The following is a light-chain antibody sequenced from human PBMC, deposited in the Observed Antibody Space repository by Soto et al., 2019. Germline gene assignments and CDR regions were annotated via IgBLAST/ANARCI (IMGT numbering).Light chain of an antibody. J-gene: IGKJ1*01. Sequence: ETVMTQSPATLSVSPGERATLSCRASQSVVSNLAWYQQKSGQAPRVLIFGASTSATGIPDRFSGSGSGTEFTLTISSLHSEDSAVYYCQQYYDWPRTFGPGTKVEVK. CDR3: QQYYDWPRT. V-gene: IGKV3-15*01. CDR1: QSVVSN. CDR2: GAS.